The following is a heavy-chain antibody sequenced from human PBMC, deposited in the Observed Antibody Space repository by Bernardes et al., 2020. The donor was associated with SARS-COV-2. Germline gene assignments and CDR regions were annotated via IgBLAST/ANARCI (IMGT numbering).Heavy chain of an antibody. J-gene: IGHJ3*02. CDR1: GGSISSYY. V-gene: IGHV4-59*01. D-gene: IGHD1-26*01. Sequence: SETLSLTCTVSGGSISSYYWSWIRQPPGKGLEWSGYIYYSGSTNYNPSLKSRVTISVDTSKNQFSLKLSSVTAADTAVYYCARGRSGSYFVGFAAFDIWGQGTMVTVSS. CDR2: IYYSGST. CDR3: ARGRSGSYFVGFAAFDI.